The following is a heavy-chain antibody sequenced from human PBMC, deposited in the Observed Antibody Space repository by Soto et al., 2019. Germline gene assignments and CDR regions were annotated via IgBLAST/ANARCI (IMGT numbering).Heavy chain of an antibody. Sequence: HPGGSLRLSCAASGFTFSSYAMSWVRQAPGKGLEWVSAISGSGGSTYYADSVKGRFTISRDNSKNTLYLQMNSLRAEDTAVYYCAKVPTSMTYYDFWSGPDPNAFDIWGQGTMVTVSS. D-gene: IGHD3-3*01. CDR2: ISGSGGST. V-gene: IGHV3-23*01. CDR1: GFTFSSYA. CDR3: AKVPTSMTYYDFWSGPDPNAFDI. J-gene: IGHJ3*02.